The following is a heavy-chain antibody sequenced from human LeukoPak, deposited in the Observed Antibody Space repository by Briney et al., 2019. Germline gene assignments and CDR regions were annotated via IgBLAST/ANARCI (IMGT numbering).Heavy chain of an antibody. CDR2: ISGSGGST. V-gene: IGHV3-23*01. CDR1: GFTFSSYA. CDR3: AKNHGIAVTPDY. D-gene: IGHD6-19*01. Sequence: GGSLRLPCAASGFTFSSYAMSWVRQAPGKGLEWVSAISGSGGSTYYADSVKGRFTISRDNSKNTLYLQMNSLRAEDTAVYYCAKNHGIAVTPDYWGQGTLVTVSS. J-gene: IGHJ4*02.